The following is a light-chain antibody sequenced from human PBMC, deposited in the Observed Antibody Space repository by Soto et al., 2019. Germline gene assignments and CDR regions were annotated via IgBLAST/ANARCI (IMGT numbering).Light chain of an antibody. V-gene: IGKV3-11*01. CDR1: QRVRSY. CDR3: QQRSNWLT. Sequence: EIVLTQSPGTLSLSPGERATLSCRASQRVRSYLAWYQQKPGQAPRLLIYDASNRATGIPARFSGSGSGTDFTLTISSLEPEDFAVYYCQQRSNWLTFGGGTKVDIK. CDR2: DAS. J-gene: IGKJ4*01.